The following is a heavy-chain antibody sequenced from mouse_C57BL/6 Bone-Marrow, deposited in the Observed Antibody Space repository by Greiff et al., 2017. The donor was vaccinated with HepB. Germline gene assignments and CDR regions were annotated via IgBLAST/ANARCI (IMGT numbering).Heavy chain of an antibody. J-gene: IGHJ2*01. CDR3: AREGGTTVPYYFDY. V-gene: IGHV5-4*01. CDR2: ISDGGSYT. D-gene: IGHD1-1*01. Sequence: EVNVVESGGGLVKPGGSLKLSCAASGFTFSSYAMSWVRQTPEKRLEWVATISDGGSYTYYPDNVKGRFTISRDNAKNNLYLQMSHLKSEDTAMYYCAREGGTTVPYYFDYWGQGTTLTVSS. CDR1: GFTFSSYA.